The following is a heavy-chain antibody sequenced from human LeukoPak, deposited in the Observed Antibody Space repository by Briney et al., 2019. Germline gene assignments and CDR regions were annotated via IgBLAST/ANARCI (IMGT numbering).Heavy chain of an antibody. CDR1: GFTFSSYA. CDR2: ISWNSGSI. J-gene: IGHJ4*02. Sequence: GGSLRLSCAASGFTFSSYAMSWVRQAPGKGLEWVSGISWNSGSIGYADSVKGRFTISRDNAKNSLYLQMNSLRAEDTALYYCAKDSLRLRLGELSSYFDYWGQGTLVTVSS. CDR3: AKDSLRLRLGELSSYFDY. V-gene: IGHV3-9*01. D-gene: IGHD3-16*02.